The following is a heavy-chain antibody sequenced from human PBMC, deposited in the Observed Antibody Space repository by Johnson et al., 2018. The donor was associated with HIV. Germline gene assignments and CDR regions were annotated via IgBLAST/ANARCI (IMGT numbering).Heavy chain of an antibody. J-gene: IGHJ3*01. CDR1: GFTFSSYG. V-gene: IGHV3-30*03. D-gene: IGHD6-13*01. CDR3: ARDGVYSSPHDAVDV. Sequence: VQLVESGGGVVQPGRSLRLSCAASGFTFSSYGMHWVRQAPGKGLEWVAVISYDGSNKYYVDSVKGRFTISGDKSKNTLYLQMDSLRAEDTGVYYCARDGVYSSPHDAVDVWGQGTVVTVSS. CDR2: ISYDGSNK.